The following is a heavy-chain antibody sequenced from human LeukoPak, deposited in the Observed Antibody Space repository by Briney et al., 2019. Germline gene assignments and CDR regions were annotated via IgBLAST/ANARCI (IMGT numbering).Heavy chain of an antibody. CDR3: ARDGNGSRAFDF. CDR1: GGSISSYF. V-gene: IGHV4-4*07. J-gene: IGHJ4*02. D-gene: IGHD2-15*01. CDR2: IYSSGST. Sequence: PSETLSLTCTVSGGSISSYFWGWIRQPAGKGLEWIGRIYSSGSTNYNPSLKSRVTISVDKSSNQFSLNLTSVTAADTAVYYCARDGNGSRAFDFWGQGTLVTVFS.